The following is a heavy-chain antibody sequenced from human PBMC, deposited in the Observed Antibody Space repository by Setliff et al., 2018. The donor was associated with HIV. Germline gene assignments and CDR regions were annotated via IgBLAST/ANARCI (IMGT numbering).Heavy chain of an antibody. V-gene: IGHV3-53*01. J-gene: IGHJ5*02. CDR1: GFTLSSNH. D-gene: IGHD3-16*01. Sequence: GSLRLSCAASGFTLSSNHMTWVRQAPGKGLEWVSFIYSDDRTYYADSVKGLFTISRDNSRNVMHLQMNGLRPEDTAVYYCAKGVKWLDPWGQGTLVTVSS. CDR2: IYSDDRT. CDR3: AKGVKWLDP.